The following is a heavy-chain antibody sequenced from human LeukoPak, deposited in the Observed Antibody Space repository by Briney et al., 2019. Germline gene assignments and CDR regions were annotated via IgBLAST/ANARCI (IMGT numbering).Heavy chain of an antibody. CDR3: AKAAYYYGSGSSGDY. CDR1: GFTFSSYA. Sequence: GGSLRLSCAASGFTFSSYAMSWVRQAPPKGLEWVSAISVSGGSTYYADSVKGRFTISRDNSKNTLYLQMNSLRAEDTAVYYCAKAAYYYGSGSSGDYWGQGTLVTVSS. D-gene: IGHD3-10*01. CDR2: ISVSGGST. J-gene: IGHJ4*02. V-gene: IGHV3-23*01.